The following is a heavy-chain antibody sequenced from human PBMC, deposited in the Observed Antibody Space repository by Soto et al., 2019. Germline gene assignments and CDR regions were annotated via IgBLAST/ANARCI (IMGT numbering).Heavy chain of an antibody. Sequence: SETLSLTCAVYGGSFSGYYCSWIRQPPGKGLEWIGEINHSGSTNYNPSLKSRVTISVDTSKNQFSLKLSSVTAADTAVYYCARGSPAAIKGNGFDPWGQGTVVTVPQ. V-gene: IGHV4-34*01. J-gene: IGHJ5*02. CDR2: INHSGST. CDR1: GGSFSGYY. CDR3: ARGSPAAIKGNGFDP. D-gene: IGHD2-2*01.